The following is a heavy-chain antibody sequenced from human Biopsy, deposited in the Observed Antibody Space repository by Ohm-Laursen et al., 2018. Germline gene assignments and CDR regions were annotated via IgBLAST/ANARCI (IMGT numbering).Heavy chain of an antibody. J-gene: IGHJ4*02. CDR2: NYYTEET. V-gene: IGHV4-59*01. CDR1: GDSISSDF. D-gene: IGHD4-11*01. Sequence: GTLPLTCTVSGDSISSDFWSRIRQTPGKGLEWIGYNYYTEETNYNPSLESRITISLDTSKNQYSLMLSSVTAADTAVYYCARSNGYGDYRFDDWGQGTLVTVAS. CDR3: ARSNGYGDYRFDD.